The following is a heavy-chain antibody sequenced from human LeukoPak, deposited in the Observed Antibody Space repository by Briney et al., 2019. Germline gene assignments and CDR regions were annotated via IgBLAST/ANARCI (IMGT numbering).Heavy chain of an antibody. D-gene: IGHD6-6*01. Sequence: PGGSLRLSCAASGFPFTFAMSWVRQAPGKGLEGVSTISGSGGDTYYAESVKGRFTISRDNSKDALYLQMDSLRAEDTAVYYCAKQSTARSLGEGGRGTLVTVSS. J-gene: IGHJ4*02. CDR3: AKQSTARSLGE. V-gene: IGHV3-23*01. CDR1: GFPFTFA. CDR2: ISGSGGDT.